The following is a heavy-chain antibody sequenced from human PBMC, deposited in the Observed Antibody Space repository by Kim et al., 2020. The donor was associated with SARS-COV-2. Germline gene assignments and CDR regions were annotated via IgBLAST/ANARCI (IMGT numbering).Heavy chain of an antibody. D-gene: IGHD3-10*01. CDR3: ARDPRGWYFDL. V-gene: IGHV6-1*01. J-gene: IGHJ2*01. Sequence: NDYAVSVKSRITINPDTSKNQFSLQLNSVTPEDTAVYYCARDPRGWYFDLWGSGTLVTVSS. CDR2: N.